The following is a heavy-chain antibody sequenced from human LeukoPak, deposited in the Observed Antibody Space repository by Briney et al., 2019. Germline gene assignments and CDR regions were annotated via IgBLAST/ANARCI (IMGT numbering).Heavy chain of an antibody. J-gene: IGHJ3*02. CDR3: ARDAGRTYYYDSSGYYGVMNAFDI. D-gene: IGHD3-22*01. CDR1: GGSISSSNW. V-gene: IGHV4-4*02. CDR2: IYHSGST. Sequence: SETLSLTCAVSGGSISSSNWWSWVRQPPGKGLEWIGEIYHSGSTNYNPSLKSRVTISVDKSKNQFSLKLSSVTAADTAVYYCARDAGRTYYYDSSGYYGVMNAFDIWGQGTMVTVSS.